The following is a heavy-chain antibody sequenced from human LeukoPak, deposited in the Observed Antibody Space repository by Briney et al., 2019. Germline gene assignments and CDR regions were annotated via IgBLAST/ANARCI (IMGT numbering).Heavy chain of an antibody. J-gene: IGHJ4*02. V-gene: IGHV1-8*01. Sequence: ASVKVSCKASGYTFTSYDINWVRQATGQGLEWMGWMNPNSGNTGYAQKFQGRVTMTRNTSISTAYMELSSLRSEDTAVYYCARDPGRSGSYLPYFDYWGQGTLVTVSS. CDR3: ARDPGRSGSYLPYFDY. D-gene: IGHD3-10*01. CDR1: GYTFTSYD. CDR2: MNPNSGNT.